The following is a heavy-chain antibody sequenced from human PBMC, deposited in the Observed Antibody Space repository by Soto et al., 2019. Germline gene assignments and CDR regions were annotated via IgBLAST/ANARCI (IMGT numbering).Heavy chain of an antibody. CDR1: GYTLTELS. CDR2: FDPEDGET. CDR3: AASSAWYYFDY. J-gene: IGHJ4*02. V-gene: IGHV1-24*01. Sequence: ASVKVSCKVSGYTLTELSMHWVRQAPGKGLEWMGSFDPEDGETVYAQKFQGRITMTEDTSTDTAYMDLSSLRSEGTAMYYCAASSAWYYFDYWGQGTLVTVSS. D-gene: IGHD6-19*01.